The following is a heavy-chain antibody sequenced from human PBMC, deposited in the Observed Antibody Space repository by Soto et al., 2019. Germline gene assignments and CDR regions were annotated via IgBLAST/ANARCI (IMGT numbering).Heavy chain of an antibody. CDR1: GGSFSGYY. V-gene: IGHV4-34*01. Sequence: SGTLSLTCAVYGGSFSGYYWSWIRQPPGKGLEWIGEINHSGSTNYNPSLKSRVTISVDTSKNQVSLKLSSVTAADTAVYYCARGYIVVVVAATPGAFDIWGQGTMVTVSS. J-gene: IGHJ3*02. CDR2: INHSGST. D-gene: IGHD2-15*01. CDR3: ARGYIVVVVAATPGAFDI.